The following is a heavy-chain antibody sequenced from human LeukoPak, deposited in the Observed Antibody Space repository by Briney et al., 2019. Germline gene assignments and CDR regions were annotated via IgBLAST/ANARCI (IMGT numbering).Heavy chain of an antibody. CDR3: ARGDYYGSGSYYPSHYYYYMDV. Sequence: ASVKVSRKASGYTFTGYYMHWVRQAPGQGLEWMGWINPNSGGTNYAQKFQGRVTMTRDTSISTAYMELSRLRSDDTAVYYCARGDYYGSGSYYPSHYYYYMDVWGKGTTVTISS. J-gene: IGHJ6*03. CDR2: INPNSGGT. D-gene: IGHD3-10*01. V-gene: IGHV1-2*02. CDR1: GYTFTGYY.